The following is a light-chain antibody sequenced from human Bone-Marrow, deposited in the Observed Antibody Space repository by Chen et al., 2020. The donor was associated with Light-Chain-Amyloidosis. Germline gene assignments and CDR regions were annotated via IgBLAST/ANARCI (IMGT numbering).Light chain of an antibody. CDR3: QQYGTSPLT. Sequence: EIVFTQSPVTLSLSPGEGANLSCRASQTISSNYLSWYQQKFGQAPRLLIYGSSSWATGIPDRFTGRGSVTDFTLTINRLEPEDFAMYYCQQYGTSPLTFGGGTKVEIK. V-gene: IGKV3-20*01. J-gene: IGKJ4*01. CDR1: QTISSNY. CDR2: GSS.